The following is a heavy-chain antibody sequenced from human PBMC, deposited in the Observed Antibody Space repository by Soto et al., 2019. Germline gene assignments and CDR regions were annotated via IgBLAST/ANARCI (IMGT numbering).Heavy chain of an antibody. CDR3: AACGSGRQGYFAL. CDR2: IDTSGGGT. D-gene: IGHD3-10*01. J-gene: IGHJ2*01. V-gene: IGHV1-46*01. CDR1: GYTFTRYY. Sequence: QVQLVQSGAEVRKPGASVKVSCKASGYTFTRYYLHWVRQAPGQGLEWMGIIDTSGGGTTYAQTFQGRVTMTRDTATSTAYMEMSSVRSDDTAVYYCAACGSGRQGYFALWGRGTLVTVSS.